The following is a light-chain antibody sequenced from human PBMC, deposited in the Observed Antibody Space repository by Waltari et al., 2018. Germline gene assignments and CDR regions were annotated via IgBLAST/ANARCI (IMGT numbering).Light chain of an antibody. V-gene: IGKV3-20*01. J-gene: IGKJ1*01. Sequence: VLTQSPGTLSLSPGETATLSCRASQSISKYLVWYQQRHGHAPRLLIYAASTRATGVPDRFRGRGYGTDFTLTISRLEPEDFAVYYCQNHERLPATFGQGTKVEIK. CDR1: QSISKY. CDR3: QNHERLPAT. CDR2: AAS.